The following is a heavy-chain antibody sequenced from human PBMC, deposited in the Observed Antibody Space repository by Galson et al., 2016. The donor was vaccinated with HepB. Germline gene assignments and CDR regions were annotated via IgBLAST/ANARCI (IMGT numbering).Heavy chain of an antibody. CDR2: ISGSSDEI. CDR3: ARGDGTNWDFDY. CDR1: GFAFSSHS. V-gene: IGHV3-21*05. D-gene: IGHD7-27*01. Sequence: SLRLSCAASGFAFSSHSMNWVRQAPGKGLEWLAYISGSSDEIYYGDSVKGRFTISRDNARNLLFLQMDGLRAEDTAVYFCARGDGTNWDFDYWGQGTLVTVSS. J-gene: IGHJ4*02.